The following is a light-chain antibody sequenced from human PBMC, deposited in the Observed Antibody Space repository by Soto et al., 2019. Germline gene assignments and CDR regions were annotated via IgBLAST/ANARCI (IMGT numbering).Light chain of an antibody. Sequence: DIQMTQSPSTLSASVGDRVTITCRASQSISNWLAWYQQKPGKAPKVLIYQASSLATGVPSRFSGSGSGTEFTLTIRGLQPDDFATYYCQQYESYWKTFGQGTKVEIK. V-gene: IGKV1-5*03. CDR2: QAS. CDR3: QQYESYWKT. CDR1: QSISNW. J-gene: IGKJ1*01.